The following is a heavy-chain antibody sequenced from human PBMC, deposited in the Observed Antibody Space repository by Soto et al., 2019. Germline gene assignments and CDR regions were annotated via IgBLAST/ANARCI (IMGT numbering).Heavy chain of an antibody. V-gene: IGHV5-51*01. CDR2: IYPGDSDT. D-gene: IGHD3-22*01. CDR1: GYSCTSYW. Sequence: GQSLKISCKGSGYSCTSYWIGWVRQMPGKGLEWMGIIYPGDSDTRYSPSFQGQVTISADKSISTAYLQWSSLKASDTAMYYCARPKKYYYDSSGLYWDAFDIWGQGTMVTVSS. J-gene: IGHJ3*02. CDR3: ARPKKYYYDSSGLYWDAFDI.